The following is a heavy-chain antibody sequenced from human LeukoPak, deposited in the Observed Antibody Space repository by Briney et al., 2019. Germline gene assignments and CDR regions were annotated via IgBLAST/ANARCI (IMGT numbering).Heavy chain of an antibody. D-gene: IGHD4-23*01. CDR1: GDTITRSRYY. Sequence: SETLSLTCTVSGDTITRSRYYWGWIRQPPGKGLEWIGYIYYSGSTNYNPSLKSQVTISVDTSKNQFSLKLSSVTAADTAVYYCARGTNYGGNYRPVDAFDIWGQGTMVTVSS. V-gene: IGHV4-61*05. CDR2: IYYSGST. J-gene: IGHJ3*02. CDR3: ARGTNYGGNYRPVDAFDI.